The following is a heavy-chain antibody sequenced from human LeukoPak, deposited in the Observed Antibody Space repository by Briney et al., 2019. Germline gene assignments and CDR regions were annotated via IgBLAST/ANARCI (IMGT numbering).Heavy chain of an antibody. CDR3: ATGTTVTTWGAFDI. CDR1: GYTLTELS. V-gene: IGHV1-24*01. D-gene: IGHD4-17*01. Sequence: ASVKVSCKVSGYTLTELSMHGVRQAPGKGLEWMGGFDPEGGETIYAQKFQGRVTMTEDTSTDTAYMEMSSLRSEDTAVYYCATGTTVTTWGAFDIWGQGTMVTVSS. CDR2: FDPEGGET. J-gene: IGHJ3*02.